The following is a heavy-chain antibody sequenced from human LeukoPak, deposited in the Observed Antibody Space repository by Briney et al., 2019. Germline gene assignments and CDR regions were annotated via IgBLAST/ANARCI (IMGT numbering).Heavy chain of an antibody. CDR2: ISISGGTT. CDR1: GFTFSSYA. Sequence: GGTLRLSCAASGFTFSSYAMSWVRQAPGKGLESVSTISISGGTTYYADSVKGRCTISRDNSRNTLYLQMSSLRADDTAVYFCAITRETVTSAWGRGILVSVSS. V-gene: IGHV3-23*01. D-gene: IGHD4-17*01. CDR3: AITRETVTSA. J-gene: IGHJ5*02.